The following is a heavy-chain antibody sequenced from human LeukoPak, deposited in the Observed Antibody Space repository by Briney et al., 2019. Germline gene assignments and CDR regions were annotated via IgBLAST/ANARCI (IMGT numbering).Heavy chain of an antibody. J-gene: IGHJ4*02. V-gene: IGHV4-59*01. D-gene: IGHD3-16*01. CDR2: IYYSGST. Sequence: SETLSLTCTVSGGSISSYYWSWIRQPPGKGLEWIGHIYYSGSTNYNPSLKSRVTISVDTSKNQFSLKLSSVTAADTAVYYCARDLYDYGDFGYWGQGTLVTVSS. CDR3: ARDLYDYGDFGY. CDR1: GGSISSYY.